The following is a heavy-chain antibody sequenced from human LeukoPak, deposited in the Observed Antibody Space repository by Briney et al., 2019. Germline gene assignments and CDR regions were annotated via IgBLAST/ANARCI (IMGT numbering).Heavy chain of an antibody. CDR1: GFTFSSYG. Sequence: GRSLRLSCAASGFTFSSYGMHWVRQAPGKGLEWVAVISYDGSNKYYADSVKGRFTISIDNSKNTLYLQMNSLRAEDTAVYYCAKDRRGRWLDYWGQGTLVTVSS. J-gene: IGHJ4*02. D-gene: IGHD3-16*01. CDR3: AKDRRGRWLDY. CDR2: ISYDGSNK. V-gene: IGHV3-30*18.